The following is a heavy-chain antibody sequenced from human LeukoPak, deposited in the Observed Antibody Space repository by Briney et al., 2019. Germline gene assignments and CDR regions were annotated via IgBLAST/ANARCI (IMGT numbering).Heavy chain of an antibody. CDR2: ISGTSGSGGS. V-gene: IGHV3-23*01. CDR1: GFDFSTHA. J-gene: IGHJ6*03. D-gene: IGHD6-13*01. Sequence: GGSLRLSCAASGFDFSTHAMTWVRQAPGKGLEFVSVISGTSGSGGSYYTDSVKGRFTISRDNSKNTVFLQMTNLRADDTAVYYYARGADTSSWSFYYYYMDVWGKGTTVTVSS. CDR3: ARGADTSSWSFYYYYMDV.